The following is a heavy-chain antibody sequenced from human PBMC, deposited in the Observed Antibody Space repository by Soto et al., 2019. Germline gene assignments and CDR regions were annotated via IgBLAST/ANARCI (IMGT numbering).Heavy chain of an antibody. V-gene: IGHV3-53*01. CDR1: GFTVSSNY. D-gene: IGHD3-3*01. J-gene: IGHJ4*02. Sequence: EVQLVESGGGLIQPGGSLRLSCAASGFTVSSNYMSWVRQAPGKGLEWVSVIYSGGSTYYAASVKGRFTISRDNSKNTLHLQMNSLRAAETAVYYCARGITYYDFWSGYYTGGYYFDYWGQGTLVTVSS. CDR2: IYSGGST. CDR3: ARGITYYDFWSGYYTGGYYFDY.